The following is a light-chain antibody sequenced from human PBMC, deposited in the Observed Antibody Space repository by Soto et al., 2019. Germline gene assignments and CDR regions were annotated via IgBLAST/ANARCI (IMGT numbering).Light chain of an antibody. CDR2: AAS. V-gene: IGKV1-39*01. Sequence: DIQMSQSPSSLSAYVEVRVTITFRASQSNSSYLNWYQQKPGRAPKLLIYAASSFQSGVPPRFSDRGSGTEFTLTISSLQSEDFAVYYCQQDKNWPPGTFGQGTKVDIK. CDR3: QQDKNWPPGT. CDR1: QSNSSY. J-gene: IGKJ1*01.